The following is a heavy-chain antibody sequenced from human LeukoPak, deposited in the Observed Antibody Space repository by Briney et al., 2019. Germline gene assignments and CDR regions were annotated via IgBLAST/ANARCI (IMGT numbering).Heavy chain of an antibody. D-gene: IGHD6-6*01. CDR2: INHSGST. V-gene: IGHV4-34*01. Sequence: SETLSLTCAVYGGSFSGYYWSWIRQPPGKGLEWIGEINHSGSTNYNPSLKSRVTISVDTSKNQFSLKLSSVTAADTAVYYCARGRIAARIFDYWGQGTLVTVSS. CDR1: GGSFSGYY. J-gene: IGHJ4*02. CDR3: ARGRIAARIFDY.